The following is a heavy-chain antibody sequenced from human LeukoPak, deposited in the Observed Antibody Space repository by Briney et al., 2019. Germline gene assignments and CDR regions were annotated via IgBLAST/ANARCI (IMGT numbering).Heavy chain of an antibody. V-gene: IGHV3-15*01. J-gene: IGHJ6*02. CDR2: IKSKTDGGTT. CDR1: GFTFSNAW. CDR3: TTDDSGFQGGTFYYYYGMDV. Sequence: GGSLRLSCAASGFTFSNAWMSWVRQAPGKGLEWVGRIKSKTDGGTTDYAAPVKGRFTISRDDSKNTLDLQMNSLKTEDTAVYYCTTDDSGFQGGTFYYYYGMDVWGQGTTVTVSS. D-gene: IGHD1-26*01.